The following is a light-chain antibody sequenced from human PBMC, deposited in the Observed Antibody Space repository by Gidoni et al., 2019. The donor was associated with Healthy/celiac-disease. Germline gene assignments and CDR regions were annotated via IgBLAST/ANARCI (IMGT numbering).Light chain of an antibody. J-gene: IGKJ4*01. Sequence: DIQMTQSPSSLSASVGDRVTITCRESQSISSYLNWYQQKPGKAPKLLIYAASSLQSGVPSRFSGSGSGTDFTLTISSLQPEDCATYYCQQSYSTRLTFGGGTKVEIK. V-gene: IGKV1-39*01. CDR1: QSISSY. CDR3: QQSYSTRLT. CDR2: AAS.